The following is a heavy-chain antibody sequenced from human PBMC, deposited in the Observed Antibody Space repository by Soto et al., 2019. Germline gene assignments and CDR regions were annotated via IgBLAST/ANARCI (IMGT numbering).Heavy chain of an antibody. J-gene: IGHJ6*02. V-gene: IGHV3-23*01. D-gene: IGHD2-2*02. CDR2: ISGSGGST. CDR3: AKFSHVVPAAISADYYYYYGMDV. CDR1: GFTFSSYA. Sequence: GGSLRLSCAASGFTFSSYAMSWVRQAPGKGLEWVSAISGSGGSTYYADSVKGRFTISRDNSKNTLYLQMNSLRAEDTAVYYCAKFSHVVPAAISADYYYYYGMDVWGQGTTVTVSS.